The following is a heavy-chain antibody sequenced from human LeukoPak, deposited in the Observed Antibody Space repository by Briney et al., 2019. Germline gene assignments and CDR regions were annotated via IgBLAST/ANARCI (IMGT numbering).Heavy chain of an antibody. CDR3: ASPTAAGTPYFDY. CDR2: ISYDGSNK. Sequence: GGSLRLSCAASGFTFSSYAMHWVRQAPGKGLEWVAVISYDGSNKYYADSVKGRFTISRHNSKNTLYLQMNSLRAEDTAVYYCASPTAAGTPYFDYWGRGTLVTVSS. V-gene: IGHV3-30*04. D-gene: IGHD6-13*01. J-gene: IGHJ4*02. CDR1: GFTFSSYA.